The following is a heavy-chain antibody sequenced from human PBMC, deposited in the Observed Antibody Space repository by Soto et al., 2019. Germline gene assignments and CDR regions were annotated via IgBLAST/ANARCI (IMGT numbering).Heavy chain of an antibody. Sequence: SETLSLTCTVSGGSISSYYWSWIRQPPGKGLEWIGYIYYSGSTNYNPSLKSRVTISVDTSKDQFSLKLSSVTAADTAVYYCAKVNDFWTGYYSTNWFDPWGQGTLVTVSS. CDR3: AKVNDFWTGYYSTNWFDP. CDR2: IYYSGST. CDR1: GGSISSYY. V-gene: IGHV4-59*01. D-gene: IGHD3-3*01. J-gene: IGHJ5*02.